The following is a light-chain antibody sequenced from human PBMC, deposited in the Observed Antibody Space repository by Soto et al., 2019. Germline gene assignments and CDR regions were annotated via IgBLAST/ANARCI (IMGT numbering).Light chain of an antibody. CDR3: CSYTTSSTLV. CDR1: SSDVGTYNH. Sequence: QSVLTQPASVSGSPGQSITISCTGTSSDVGTYNHVSWYQQHPGKAPQLIIYEVSNRPSGLSNRFSASKSGNTASLTISGLQAEDEADYYCCSYTTSSTLVFGTGTKVTRP. V-gene: IGLV2-14*01. CDR2: EVS. J-gene: IGLJ1*01.